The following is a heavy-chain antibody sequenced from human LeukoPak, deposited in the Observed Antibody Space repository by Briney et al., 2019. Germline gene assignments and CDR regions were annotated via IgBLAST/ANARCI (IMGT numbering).Heavy chain of an antibody. Sequence: SETLSLTCAVYGGSFSGYCWSWIRQPPGKGLEWIGEINHSGSTNYNPSLKSRVTISVDTSKNQFSLKLRSVTAADTAVYYCARTSEGYCRSTRCWAYYYYMDVWGKGTTVTISS. CDR1: GGSFSGYC. D-gene: IGHD2-2*01. V-gene: IGHV4-34*01. CDR2: INHSGST. CDR3: ARTSEGYCRSTRCWAYYYYMDV. J-gene: IGHJ6*03.